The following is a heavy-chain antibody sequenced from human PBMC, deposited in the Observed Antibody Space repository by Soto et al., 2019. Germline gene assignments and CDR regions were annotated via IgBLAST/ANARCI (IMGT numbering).Heavy chain of an antibody. CDR1: GFTFSSYW. V-gene: IGHV3-74*01. J-gene: IGHJ4*02. Sequence: HPGGSLRLSCAASGFTFSSYWMHWVRQAPGKGLVWVSRINPDGSATNYADSVKGRFTISRDNAKNTLYLQMNSLRAEDTAVFYCGRGGSDSPMAPVYWGQGTLVTVSS. CDR3: GRGGSDSPMAPVY. D-gene: IGHD5-18*01. CDR2: INPDGSAT.